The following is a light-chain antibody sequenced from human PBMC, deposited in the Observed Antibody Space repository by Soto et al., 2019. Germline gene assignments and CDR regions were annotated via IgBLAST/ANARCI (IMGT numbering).Light chain of an antibody. CDR2: SNS. CDR1: SSNIGSNI. J-gene: IGLJ1*01. Sequence: QSVLTQPPSASGTPGQRVTISCSGSSSNIGSNIVHWYQQLPGTAPKLLIYSNSQRPSGVPDRISGSKSGTSASLAIRGIQSEDEGDYYCASWDGSLNAYVFGTGTKATVL. V-gene: IGLV1-44*01. CDR3: ASWDGSLNAYV.